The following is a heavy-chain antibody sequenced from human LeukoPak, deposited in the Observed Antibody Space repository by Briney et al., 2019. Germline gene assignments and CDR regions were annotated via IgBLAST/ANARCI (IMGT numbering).Heavy chain of an antibody. V-gene: IGHV3-33*08. Sequence: GSLRLSCAASGFTFYTYGMHWVRQAPGKGLEWVAVIWYDGSNKYYADSVKGRFTISRDNSKNTLYLQMNSLRAEDTAVYYCARAKLELRYDWFDPWGQGTLVTVSS. CDR2: IWYDGSNK. J-gene: IGHJ5*02. CDR3: ARAKLELRYDWFDP. CDR1: GFTFYTYG. D-gene: IGHD1-7*01.